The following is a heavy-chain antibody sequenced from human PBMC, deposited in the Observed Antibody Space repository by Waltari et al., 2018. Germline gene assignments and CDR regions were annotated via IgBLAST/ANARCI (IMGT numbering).Heavy chain of an antibody. V-gene: IGHV4-39*01. J-gene: IGHJ4*02. D-gene: IGHD3-22*01. CDR3: ARQSYYDESGHD. CDR2: IYYSGTT. Sequence: QLELQESGPGLVKPSETLSLTCSVSGGSITRRGYYWVWIRQPPGKGLEWIGSIYYSGTTYYNPSLNSRVTISVDTSKNQFSLKLTSVTAADTAMYFCARQSYYDESGHDWGQGTLVTVSS. CDR1: GGSITRRGYY.